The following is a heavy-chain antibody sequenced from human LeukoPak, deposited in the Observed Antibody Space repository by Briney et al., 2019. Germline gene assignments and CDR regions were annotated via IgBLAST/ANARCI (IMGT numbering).Heavy chain of an antibody. D-gene: IGHD2-2*01. CDR3: AKPSGVLGVPAAIPDAFDI. J-gene: IGHJ3*02. CDR1: GFTFSSYA. CDR2: ISGSGGST. V-gene: IGHV3-23*01. Sequence: PGGSLRLSCAASGFTFSSYAMSWVRQAPGKGLEWVSAISGSGGSTYYADSVKGRFTISRDNSKNTLYLQMNSLRAEDTAVYYCAKPSGVLGVPAAIPDAFDIWGQGTMVTVSS.